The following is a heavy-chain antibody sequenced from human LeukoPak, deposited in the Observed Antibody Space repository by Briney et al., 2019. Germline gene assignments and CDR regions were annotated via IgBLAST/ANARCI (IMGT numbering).Heavy chain of an antibody. Sequence: GGSLRLSCAASGFTFSSHWMSWVRQAPGKGLECVANIKQDGNEEYYVDSVKGRFTISRDNAKNSLYLQMNSLRAKDTAVYYCVKYYPDSSGYSHFDYWGQGNLVTVSS. CDR1: GFTFSSHW. CDR3: VKYYPDSSGYSHFDY. V-gene: IGHV3-7*01. J-gene: IGHJ4*02. D-gene: IGHD3-22*01. CDR2: IKQDGNEE.